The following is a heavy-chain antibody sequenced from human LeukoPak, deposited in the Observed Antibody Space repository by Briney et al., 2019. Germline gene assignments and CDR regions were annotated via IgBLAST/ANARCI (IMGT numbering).Heavy chain of an antibody. D-gene: IGHD2-2*01. CDR2: IYYSGNT. J-gene: IGHJ3*02. CDR1: GVSISSSNSY. Sequence: PSETLSLTCTVSGVSISSSNSYWGWIRQPPGKGLEWIGSIYYSGNTYYNASLKSQVSISIDTSKNQFSLKLSSVTAADTAVYYCAAHPGPLPATLYASDIWGQGTMVTVSS. CDR3: AAHPGPLPATLYASDI. V-gene: IGHV4-39*01.